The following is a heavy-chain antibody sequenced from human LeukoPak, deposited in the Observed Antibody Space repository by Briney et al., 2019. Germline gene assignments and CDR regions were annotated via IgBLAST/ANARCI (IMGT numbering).Heavy chain of an antibody. J-gene: IGHJ4*02. CDR3: LRWGVEVGMDY. Sequence: GGSLRLSCEASGFILSTYSMGWVRQVPGKGLEWVANIHPDGSETSYVESVKGRFTISRDNAKKTMSLQMNSLRSEETAVYICLRWGVEVGMDYWGQGTLVTVSS. V-gene: IGHV3-7*01. CDR2: IHPDGSET. D-gene: IGHD3-22*01. CDR1: GFILSTYS.